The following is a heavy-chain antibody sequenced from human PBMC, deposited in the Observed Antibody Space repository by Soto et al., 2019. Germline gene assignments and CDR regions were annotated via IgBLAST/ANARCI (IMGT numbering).Heavy chain of an antibody. CDR2: IIPIFGTA. D-gene: IGHD3-3*01. J-gene: IGHJ4*02. CDR3: TSSLRGSGYSTNPFDY. CDR1: GGTFSSYA. V-gene: IGHV1-69*13. Sequence: ASLKVSCKASGGTFSSYAISWVRQAPGQGLEWMGGIIPIFGTANYAQKFQGRVTITADESTSTAYMELSSLRSEDTAVYYCTSSLRGSGYSTNPFDYWGQGTLVTVSS.